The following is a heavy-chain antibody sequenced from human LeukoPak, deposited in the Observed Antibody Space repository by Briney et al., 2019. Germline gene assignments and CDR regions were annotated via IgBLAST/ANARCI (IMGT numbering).Heavy chain of an antibody. CDR2: ISYDGSNK. D-gene: IGHD6-13*01. CDR3: ARVGSTIAAAGSIDY. Sequence: PGRSLRLSCAASGFTLSSYAIHWVRQAPGKGLEWVAVISYDGSNKYYADSVKGRFTISRDNSKNTLYLQMNSLRAEDTAVYYCARVGSTIAAAGSIDYWGQGTLVTVSS. J-gene: IGHJ4*02. CDR1: GFTLSSYA. V-gene: IGHV3-30*04.